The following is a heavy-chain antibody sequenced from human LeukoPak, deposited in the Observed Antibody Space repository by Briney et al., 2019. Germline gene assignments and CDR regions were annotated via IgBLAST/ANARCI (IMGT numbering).Heavy chain of an antibody. J-gene: IGHJ4*02. D-gene: IGHD1-26*01. V-gene: IGHV4-34*01. Sequence: PSETLSLTCAVYGGSFSGYYWSWIRQPPGKGLEWIGEINHSGSTNYNPSLKSRVTISVDTSKNQFSLKLSSVTAADTAVYYCAREVPSRWRASYFGYWGQGTLVTVSS. CDR2: INHSGST. CDR3: AREVPSRWRASYFGY. CDR1: GGSFSGYY.